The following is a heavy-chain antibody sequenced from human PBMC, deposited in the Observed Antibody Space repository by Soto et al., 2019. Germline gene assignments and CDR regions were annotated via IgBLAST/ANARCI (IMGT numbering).Heavy chain of an antibody. CDR1: GGSISSGGYY. CDR3: ARGYYDYVWGSYFGYGRYFDL. CDR2: IYYSGST. Sequence: SETLSLTCTVSGGSISSGGYYWSWIRQHPGKGLEWIGYIYYSGSTYYNPSLKSRVTISLDTSKNQFSLKLSSVTAADTAVYYCARGYYDYVWGSYFGYGRYFDLWGRGTLVTVSS. J-gene: IGHJ2*01. D-gene: IGHD3-16*01. V-gene: IGHV4-31*03.